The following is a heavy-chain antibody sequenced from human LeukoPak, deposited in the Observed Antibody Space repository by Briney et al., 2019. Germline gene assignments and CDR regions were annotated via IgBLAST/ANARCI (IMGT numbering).Heavy chain of an antibody. Sequence: GGSLRLSCAASGFTFSSYAMSWVRQAPGRGLEWLSAISGSADNTYYADSVKGLYTISRDNSKNTLYLQMNSLRAEDTAVYYCATLVFDSSGYSYFDYWGPGTLVTVSS. V-gene: IGHV3-23*01. D-gene: IGHD3-9*01. J-gene: IGHJ4*02. CDR2: ISGSADNT. CDR1: GFTFSSYA. CDR3: ATLVFDSSGYSYFDY.